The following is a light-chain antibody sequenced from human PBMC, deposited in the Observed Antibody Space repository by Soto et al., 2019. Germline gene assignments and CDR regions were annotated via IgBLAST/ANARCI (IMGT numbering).Light chain of an antibody. J-gene: IGKJ4*01. CDR1: QGIAPY. V-gene: IGKV1-27*01. CDR2: ATS. Sequence: DVQMTQSPSSLSAFVGDRVTITCRASQGIAPYLAWFQQKPGKVPKLLIYATSTLQSGVPSRFSGSGSGTDFTLTVTSLQPEDVGTYYCQKYNRAPLTFGGGTKVEI. CDR3: QKYNRAPLT.